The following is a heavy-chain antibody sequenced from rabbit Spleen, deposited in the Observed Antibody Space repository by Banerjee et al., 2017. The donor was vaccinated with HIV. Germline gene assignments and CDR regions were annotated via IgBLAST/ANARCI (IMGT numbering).Heavy chain of an antibody. CDR2: IYAYSSST. V-gene: IGHV1S40*01. J-gene: IGHJ4*01. CDR3: ARDAAGREDFNL. D-gene: IGHD4-2*01. CDR1: GFDLSSSYY. Sequence: QSLEESGGGLVQPEGSLTLTCTASGFDLSSSYYMCWVRQAPGKGLEWIACIYAYSSSTWYASWAKGRFTISKVSSTTVTLQVTSLTAADTATYFCARDAAGREDFNLWGPGTLVTVS.